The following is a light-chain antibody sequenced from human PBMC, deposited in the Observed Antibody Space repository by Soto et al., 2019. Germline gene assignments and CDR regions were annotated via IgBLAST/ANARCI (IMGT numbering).Light chain of an antibody. V-gene: IGKV1-39*01. CDR2: TTS. J-gene: IGKJ1*01. CDR3: QQGFSRPRT. Sequence: DIQMTQSPSSLSASVGDRVTISCRASQSIRKDLNWYQQRPGKAPKLLMYTTSNLERGVPSRFSGSGSGTDFTLTINNLQPEDFGTYFCQQGFSRPRTFGLGTTVEVK. CDR1: QSIRKD.